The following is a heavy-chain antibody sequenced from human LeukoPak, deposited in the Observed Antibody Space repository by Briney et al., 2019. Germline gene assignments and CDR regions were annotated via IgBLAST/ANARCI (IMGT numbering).Heavy chain of an antibody. V-gene: IGHV3-7*01. D-gene: IGHD4-17*01. CDR2: IKQDGSEK. CDR1: GFTFSSYW. Sequence: GGSLRLSSAASGFTFSSYWMSWVRQAPGKGLEWVANIKQDGSEKYYVDSVKGRFTISRDNAKNSLYVQMNSLRAEDTAVYYCARYNGDYVQNWFDPWGQGTLVTVSS. CDR3: ARYNGDYVQNWFDP. J-gene: IGHJ5*02.